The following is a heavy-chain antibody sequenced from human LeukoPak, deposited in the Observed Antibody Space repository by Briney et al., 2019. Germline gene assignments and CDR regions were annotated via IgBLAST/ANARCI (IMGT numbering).Heavy chain of an antibody. CDR1: GGSITIGTW. V-gene: IGHV4-4*02. Sequence: SETLSLTCAVSGGSITIGTWWTWVRQPPGQGLEWTGEVYYSGSPNYNSSLKSRVTISLDKTKNQFLLNLTSVTAADTAVYYCARGPRKWGQGTMVTVSS. J-gene: IGHJ3*01. CDR2: VYYSGSP. CDR3: ARGPRK.